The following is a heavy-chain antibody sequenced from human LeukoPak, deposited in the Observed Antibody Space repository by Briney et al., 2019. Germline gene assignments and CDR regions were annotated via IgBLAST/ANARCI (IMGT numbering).Heavy chain of an antibody. CDR2: INSDGSST. V-gene: IGHV3-74*01. J-gene: IGHJ4*02. D-gene: IGHD5-18*01. CDR1: GFTFSNYW. Sequence: PGGSLRLSCAASGFTFSNYWMYWVRQAPGKGLVWVSRINSDGSSTSYADSVKGRFTISRDNAKNTLYLQMNSLRAEDTAVHYCARDEYSYGYLGYWGQATLVTVSS. CDR3: ARDEYSYGYLGY.